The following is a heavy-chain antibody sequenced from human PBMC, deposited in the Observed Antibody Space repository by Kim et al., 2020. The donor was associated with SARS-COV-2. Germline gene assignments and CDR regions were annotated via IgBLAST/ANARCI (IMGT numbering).Heavy chain of an antibody. CDR3: ARRPDRCRTFDY. D-gene: IGHD2-8*01. CDR2: VGGGGDTT. CDR1: GFIFSSCA. V-gene: IGHV3-23*01. Sequence: GGSLRLSCAASGFIFSSCAMYWVRQAPGKGLEWVSSVGGGGDTTYYEDYVKGRFTISRDNSKNTLYLQMNSLRAEDTAMYYCARRPDRCRTFDYWGQGTLVTVSS. J-gene: IGHJ4*02.